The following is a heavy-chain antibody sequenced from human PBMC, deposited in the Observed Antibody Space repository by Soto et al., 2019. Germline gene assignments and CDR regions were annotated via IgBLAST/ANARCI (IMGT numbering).Heavy chain of an antibody. Sequence: QVQLVESGGGVVQPGRSLRLSCAASGFTFSSYGMHWVRQAPGKGLEGVAVIWYDGSNKYYADSVKGRFTISRDNSKNTLYLQMNSLRAEDTAVYYCARAFGGPLGGYFDYWGQGTLVTVSS. CDR1: GFTFSSYG. D-gene: IGHD3-16*01. J-gene: IGHJ4*02. V-gene: IGHV3-33*01. CDR2: IWYDGSNK. CDR3: ARAFGGPLGGYFDY.